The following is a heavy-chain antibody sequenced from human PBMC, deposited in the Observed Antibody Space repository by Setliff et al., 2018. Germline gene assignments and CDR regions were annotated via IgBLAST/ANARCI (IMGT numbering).Heavy chain of an antibody. CDR2: IYQNGIT. Sequence: PSETLSLTCSVSGAPISTTYYYGDWIRQSPEKGLEWIGTIYQNGITYYNPSVKSRVTISVDKSKNQFSLSLRSVTAADTAVYYCATDGPVLNGDYISWGQGTLVTVSS. V-gene: IGHV4-39*07. D-gene: IGHD3-10*01. J-gene: IGHJ5*02. CDR1: GAPISTTYYY. CDR3: ATDGPVLNGDYIS.